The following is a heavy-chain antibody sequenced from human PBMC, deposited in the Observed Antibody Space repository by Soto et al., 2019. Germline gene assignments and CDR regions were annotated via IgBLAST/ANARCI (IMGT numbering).Heavy chain of an antibody. V-gene: IGHV3-74*01. CDR1: GFTIENSV. Sequence: EVQLVESGGGLVQPGGSLRLSCVASGFTIENSVMHWVRQTPGKGLMWVSRITGAGDGTLYADSVQGRFTISRDNAKNTVYLHMTGLRVEETAVSYCARAQKWRQLSLNVFDLWGQGTTVTVSS. CDR3: ARAQKWRQLSLNVFDL. J-gene: IGHJ3*01. CDR2: ITGAGDGT. D-gene: IGHD5-18*01.